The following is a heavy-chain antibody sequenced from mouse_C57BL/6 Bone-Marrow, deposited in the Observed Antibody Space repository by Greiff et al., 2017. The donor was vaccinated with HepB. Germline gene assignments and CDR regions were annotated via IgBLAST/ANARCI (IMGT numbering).Heavy chain of an antibody. CDR1: GYTFTSYW. V-gene: IGHV1-50*01. J-gene: IGHJ2*01. Sequence: QVQLQQSGPELVKPGASVKISCKASGYTFTSYWMQWVKQRPGQGLEWIGEIDPSDSYTNYNQKFKGKATLTVDTSSSTAYMQLSSLTSEDSAVYYCAREGDAYFDYWGQGTTLTVSS. CDR3: AREGDAYFDY. D-gene: IGHD3-3*01. CDR2: IDPSDSYT.